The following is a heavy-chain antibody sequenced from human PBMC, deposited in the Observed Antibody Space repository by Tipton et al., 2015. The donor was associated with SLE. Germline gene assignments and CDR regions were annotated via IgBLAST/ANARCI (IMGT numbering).Heavy chain of an antibody. CDR1: GFTFSSYG. D-gene: IGHD6-13*01. Sequence: SLRLSCAASGFTFSSYGMHWVRQAPGKGLEWVAVISYDGSNKYYADSVKGRFTISRDNSKNTLYLQMNSLRAEDTAVYYCAKDLSGIAAAPGYWGQGTLVTVSS. CDR3: AKDLSGIAAAPGY. J-gene: IGHJ4*02. CDR2: ISYDGSNK. V-gene: IGHV3-30*18.